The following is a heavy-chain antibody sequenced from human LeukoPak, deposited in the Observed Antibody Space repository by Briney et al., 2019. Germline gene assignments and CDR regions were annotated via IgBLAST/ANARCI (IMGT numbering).Heavy chain of an antibody. Sequence: GGSLRLSCAASGLIFDDYAMHWVRQAPGKGLEWVSLISGDGGSTYCADSVKGRFTISRDNTKNSLYLQMSSLSTEDTALYYCAKDIGYSFGYYYFYSMDVWGQGTTVTVSS. J-gene: IGHJ6*02. D-gene: IGHD5-18*01. CDR3: AKDIGYSFGYYYFYSMDV. V-gene: IGHV3-43*02. CDR2: ISGDGGST. CDR1: GLIFDDYA.